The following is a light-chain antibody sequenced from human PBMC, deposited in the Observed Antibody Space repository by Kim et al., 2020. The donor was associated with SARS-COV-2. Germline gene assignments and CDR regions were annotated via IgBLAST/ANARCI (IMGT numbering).Light chain of an antibody. V-gene: IGKV1-39*01. CDR1: QNIDTY. CDR3: HQTWT. Sequence: DLQMTQSPSSLSASVGDRVTITCRTSQNIDTYLNWYQQKLGKAPKLLIFGASNLQSGVPSRFSGSGYGTDFTLTISSLQPEDFATYYCHQTWTFGQGTKVDIK. J-gene: IGKJ1*01. CDR2: GAS.